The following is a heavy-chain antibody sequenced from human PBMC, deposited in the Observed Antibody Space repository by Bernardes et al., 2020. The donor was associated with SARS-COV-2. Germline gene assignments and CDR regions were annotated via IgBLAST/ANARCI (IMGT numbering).Heavy chain of an antibody. CDR2: INQDGSET. CDR3: ARIYSTSSFDFDY. Sequence: GGSLRLSCAASGFTFSTFCMTWVRQAPGKGLEWVDNINQDGSETFYVDSVKGRFTISRDNAKNSLFMEMNTLRDEDTAVYYCARIYSTSSFDFDYWGQGTLVTVSS. CDR1: GFTFSTFC. V-gene: IGHV3-7*01. J-gene: IGHJ4*02. D-gene: IGHD6-6*01.